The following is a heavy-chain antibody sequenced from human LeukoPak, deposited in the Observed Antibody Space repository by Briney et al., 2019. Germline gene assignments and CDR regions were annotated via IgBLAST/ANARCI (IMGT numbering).Heavy chain of an antibody. CDR1: GGSVSSGSYY. J-gene: IGHJ5*02. Sequence: SETLSLTCTVSGGSVSSGSYYWSWIRQPPGKGLEWIGYLYYSGSTNYNPSLKSRVTISVDTSKNQFSLKLSSVTAADTAVYYCARLYDSSGYYWPTGFDPWGQGTLVTVSS. CDR2: LYYSGST. V-gene: IGHV4-61*01. D-gene: IGHD3-22*01. CDR3: ARLYDSSGYYWPTGFDP.